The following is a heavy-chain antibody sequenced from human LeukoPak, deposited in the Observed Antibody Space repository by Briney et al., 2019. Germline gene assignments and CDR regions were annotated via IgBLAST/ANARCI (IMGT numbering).Heavy chain of an antibody. CDR1: GGSISGSDYY. Sequence: SQTLSLTCTVSGGSISGSDYYWNWIRQPPGKGLEWIGYVYYTGSTNYNPSLKSRVTMFEDKSKNQFSLRLYSVTVADTAVYYCARHFAYSSSSYFDYWGQGSLVTVSS. J-gene: IGHJ4*02. CDR3: ARHFAYSSSSYFDY. D-gene: IGHD6-6*01. V-gene: IGHV4-30-4*01. CDR2: VYYTGST.